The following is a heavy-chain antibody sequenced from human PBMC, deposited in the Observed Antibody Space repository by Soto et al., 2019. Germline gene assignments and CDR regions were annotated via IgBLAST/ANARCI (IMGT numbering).Heavy chain of an antibody. CDR2: IIPIFGTA. J-gene: IGHJ5*02. Sequence: ASVKVSCKASGYTFIRYGISWVRQAPGQGLEWMGGIIPIFGTANYAQKFQGRVTITADESTSTAYMELSSLRSEDTAVYYCARSPYYYDSSGYYTHNWFDPWGQGTLVTVSS. D-gene: IGHD3-22*01. V-gene: IGHV1-69*13. CDR1: GYTFIRYG. CDR3: ARSPYYYDSSGYYTHNWFDP.